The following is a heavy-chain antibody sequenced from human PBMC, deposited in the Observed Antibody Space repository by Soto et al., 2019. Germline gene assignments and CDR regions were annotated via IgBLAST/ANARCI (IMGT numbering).Heavy chain of an antibody. CDR1: GGSISSYY. J-gene: IGHJ4*02. V-gene: IGHV4-59*01. CDR2: IYYSGST. Sequence: PSETLSLTCTVSGGSISSYYWSWIRQPPGKGLEWIGYIYYSGSTNYNPSLKSRVTISVDTSRNQFSLKLSSVTAADTAVYYCASYYYDSSGYPFDYWGQGTLVTVSS. D-gene: IGHD3-22*01. CDR3: ASYYYDSSGYPFDY.